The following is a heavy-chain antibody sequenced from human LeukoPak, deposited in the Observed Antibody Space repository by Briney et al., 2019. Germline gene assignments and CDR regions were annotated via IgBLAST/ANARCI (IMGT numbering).Heavy chain of an antibody. CDR3: ARTKYSSGWYGPYFDY. D-gene: IGHD6-19*01. J-gene: IGHJ4*02. CDR1: GYTFTGYY. Sequence: VASVKVSCKASGYTFTGYYMHWVRQAPGQGLEWMGWINPNSGGTNYAQKFQGRVTMTRDTSISTAYMELSRLRSDDTAVYYCARTKYSSGWYGPYFDYWGQGTLVTVSS. CDR2: INPNSGGT. V-gene: IGHV1-2*02.